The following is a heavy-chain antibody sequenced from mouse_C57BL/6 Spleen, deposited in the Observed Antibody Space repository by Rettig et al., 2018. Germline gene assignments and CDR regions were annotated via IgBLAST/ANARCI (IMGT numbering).Heavy chain of an antibody. CDR3: ARLGYYGAMGY. V-gene: IGHV4-1*01. D-gene: IGHD1-1*01. Sequence: GEINPDSRTINYAPSLKDKFIISRDNAKNTLYLQMSKVRSEDTALYYCARLGYYGAMGYWGQGTSVTVSS. CDR2: INPDSRTI. J-gene: IGHJ4*01.